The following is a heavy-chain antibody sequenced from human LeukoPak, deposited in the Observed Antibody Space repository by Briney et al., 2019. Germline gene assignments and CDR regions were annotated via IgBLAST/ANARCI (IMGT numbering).Heavy chain of an antibody. Sequence: GGSLRLSCAASGYSFTSYWIGWVCQMPGKGLEWMGIIYPGDSDTRYSPSFQGQVTISADKSISTAYLQWSSLKASDTAMYYCARTIVVVPAARYYYMDVWGKGTTVTVSS. CDR2: IYPGDSDT. J-gene: IGHJ6*03. CDR3: ARTIVVVPAARYYYMDV. CDR1: GYSFTSYW. D-gene: IGHD2-2*01. V-gene: IGHV5-51*01.